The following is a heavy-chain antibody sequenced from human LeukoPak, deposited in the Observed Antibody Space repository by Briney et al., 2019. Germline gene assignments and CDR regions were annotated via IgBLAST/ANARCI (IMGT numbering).Heavy chain of an antibody. CDR3: AKDLLAFWENTMVRGVIITFSGLDP. D-gene: IGHD3-10*01. V-gene: IGHV3-30*18. Sequence: GRSLRLSCAASGFTFSSYSMHWVRQAPGKGLEWVAVISYDGSNKYYADSVKGRFTISRDNSKNTLYLQMNSLRAEDTAVYHCAKDLLAFWENTMVRGVIITFSGLDPWGQGTLVTVSS. J-gene: IGHJ5*02. CDR2: ISYDGSNK. CDR1: GFTFSSYS.